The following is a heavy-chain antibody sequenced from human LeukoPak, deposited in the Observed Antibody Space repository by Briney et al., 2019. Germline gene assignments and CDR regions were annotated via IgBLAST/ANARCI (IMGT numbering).Heavy chain of an antibody. CDR1: GFTFDDYA. CDR3: ARYKEWFGEYGLPWYYYYYYMDV. J-gene: IGHJ6*03. D-gene: IGHD3-10*01. Sequence: PGRSLRLSCAASGFTFDDYAMHWVRHAPGKGLEWVSGISWNSGSIGYADSVKGRFTISRDNAKNSLYLQMNSLRAEDTAVYYCARYKEWFGEYGLPWYYYYYYMDVWGKGTTVTVSS. V-gene: IGHV3-9*01. CDR2: ISWNSGSI.